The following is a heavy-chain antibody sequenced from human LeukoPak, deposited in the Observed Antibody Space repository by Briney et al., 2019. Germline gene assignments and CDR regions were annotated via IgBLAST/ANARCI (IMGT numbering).Heavy chain of an antibody. CDR3: ARAVERGYSYGYYFDY. Sequence: GGSLRLSCAASGFTFSSYSMNWVRQAPGKGLEWVSYISSSSSTIYYADSVKGRFTISRDNAKNSLYLQVNSLRAEDTAVYYCARAVERGYSYGYYFDYWGQGTLVTVSS. CDR2: ISSSSSTI. J-gene: IGHJ4*02. V-gene: IGHV3-48*01. CDR1: GFTFSSYS. D-gene: IGHD5-18*01.